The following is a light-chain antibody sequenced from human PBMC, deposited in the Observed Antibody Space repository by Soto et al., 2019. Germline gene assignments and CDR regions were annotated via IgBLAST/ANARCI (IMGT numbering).Light chain of an antibody. J-gene: IGKJ4*01. CDR3: QQINSFPPT. CDR1: QGVSIW. Sequence: DIQMTQSPSSVSASVGDRVTITCRASQGVSIWLAWYQQKPGKAPNLLIYAASSLRSGVPSRFSGSGSGTGFALTISSLQPEDFATYYCQQINSFPPTFGGGTKVDNK. CDR2: AAS. V-gene: IGKV1-12*01.